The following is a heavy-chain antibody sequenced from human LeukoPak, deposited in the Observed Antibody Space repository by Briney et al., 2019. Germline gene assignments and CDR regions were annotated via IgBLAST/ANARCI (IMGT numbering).Heavy chain of an antibody. CDR2: ISGSGGST. D-gene: IGHD5-18*01. CDR1: GFTLSSYA. V-gene: IGHV3-23*01. CDR3: ARDQGYSYGFSPPHYYYYGMDV. Sequence: GGSLRLSCAASGFTLSSYAMSWVRQAPGKGLEWVSAISGSGGSTYYADSVKGRFTISRDNSKNTLYLQMNSLRAEDTAVYYCARDQGYSYGFSPPHYYYYGMDVWGQGTTVTVSS. J-gene: IGHJ6*02.